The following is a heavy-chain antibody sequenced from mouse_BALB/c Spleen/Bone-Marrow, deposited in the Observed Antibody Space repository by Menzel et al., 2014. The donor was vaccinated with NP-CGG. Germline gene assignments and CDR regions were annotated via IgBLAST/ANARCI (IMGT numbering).Heavy chain of an antibody. J-gene: IGHJ1*01. CDR1: GFDFSRYW. D-gene: IGHD1-2*01. CDR3: ARPVYYGYQNV. V-gene: IGHV4-1*02. CDR2: INPDSRTI. Sequence: EVKLMESGGGLVQPGGSLKLSCAASGFDFSRYWMTWVRQAPGKGLEWIGEINPDSRTINYTPSLKDKFIISRDNAKNTLYLQMSKVRSEDTALYYCARPVYYGYQNVWGAGTTVTVSS.